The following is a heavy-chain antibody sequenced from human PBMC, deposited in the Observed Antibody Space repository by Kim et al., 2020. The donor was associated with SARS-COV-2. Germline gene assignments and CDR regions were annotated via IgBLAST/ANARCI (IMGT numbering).Heavy chain of an antibody. D-gene: IGHD1-1*01. CDR3: WSRPATLDLDR. CDR2: ITHSGST. CDR1: GGSFSDYH. V-gene: IGHV4-34*01. J-gene: IGHJ3*01. Sequence: SETLSLTCAVYGGSFSDYHWHWLRQPPGRRLEWLGEITHSGSTNLNSALKSRVTISVDASKIQFALKLSVVSDADAAGYYCWSRPATLDLDRWRQGT.